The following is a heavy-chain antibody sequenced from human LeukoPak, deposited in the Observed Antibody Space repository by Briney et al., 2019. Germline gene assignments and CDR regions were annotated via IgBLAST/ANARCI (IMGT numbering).Heavy chain of an antibody. CDR1: GGSISSSSYY. Sequence: SEALSLTCTVSGGSISSSSYYSGWIRRPPGKGLEWIGSIYYSGSTYYNPSLKSRVTISVDTSKNQFSLKLSSVTAADTAVYYCARHNCSGGSCYDYWGQGTLVTVSS. CDR3: ARHNCSGGSCYDY. D-gene: IGHD2-15*01. CDR2: IYYSGST. J-gene: IGHJ4*02. V-gene: IGHV4-39*01.